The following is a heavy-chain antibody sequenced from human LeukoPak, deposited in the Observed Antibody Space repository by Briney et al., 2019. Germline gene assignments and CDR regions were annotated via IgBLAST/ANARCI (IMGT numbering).Heavy chain of an antibody. CDR3: AREGNLYYDLKGDV. CDR2: IKQDGSEK. Sequence: GGSLRLSCAASGFTFSSYWMSWVRQAPGKGLEWVANIKQDGSEKYYVDSVKGRFTISRDNAKNSLYLQMNSLRAEDTAVYYCAREGNLYYDLKGDVWGKGTTVTVPS. V-gene: IGHV3-7*01. J-gene: IGHJ6*04. CDR1: GFTFSSYW. D-gene: IGHD3-3*01.